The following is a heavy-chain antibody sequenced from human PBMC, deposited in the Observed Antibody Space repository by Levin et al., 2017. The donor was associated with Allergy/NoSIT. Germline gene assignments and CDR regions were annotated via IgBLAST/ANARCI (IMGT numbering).Heavy chain of an antibody. D-gene: IGHD6-19*01. Sequence: SETLSLTCAVSGGSISSSNWWSWVRQPPGKGLEWIGEIYHSGSTNYNPSLKSRVTISVDKSKNQFSLKLSSVTAADTAVYYCARRPVAVAGTGRGLDYWGQGTLVTVSS. J-gene: IGHJ4*02. CDR2: IYHSGST. V-gene: IGHV4-4*02. CDR1: GGSISSSNW. CDR3: ARRPVAVAGTGRGLDY.